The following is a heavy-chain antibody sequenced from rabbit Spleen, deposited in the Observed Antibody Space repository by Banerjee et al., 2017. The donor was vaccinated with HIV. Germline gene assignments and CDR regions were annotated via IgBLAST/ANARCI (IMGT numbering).Heavy chain of an antibody. CDR1: GFSFSSSYY. V-gene: IGHV1S45*01. D-gene: IGHD7-1*01. Sequence: QEQLVESGGDLVKPGTSLTLTCTASGFSFSSSYYMCWVRQAPGKGLECIACIYTGSSGSTYYANWAKGRFTISKTSSTTVTLQMNSLTVADTATYFCVREAGYAGYGDGNLWGQGTLVTVS. J-gene: IGHJ4*01. CDR3: VREAGYAGYGDGNL. CDR2: IYTGSSGST.